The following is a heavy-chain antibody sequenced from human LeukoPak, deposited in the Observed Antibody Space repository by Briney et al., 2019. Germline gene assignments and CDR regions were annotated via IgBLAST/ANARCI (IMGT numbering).Heavy chain of an antibody. CDR1: GGSISSGGYS. D-gene: IGHD3-22*01. Sequence: TLSLTCAVSGGSISSGGYSWSWIRQPPGKGLEWIGYIYHSGSTYYNPSLKSRVTISVDRSKNQFSLKLSSVTAADTAVYYCARTSHSSGYYDYWGQGTLVTVSS. J-gene: IGHJ4*02. CDR3: ARTSHSSGYYDY. CDR2: IYHSGST. V-gene: IGHV4-30-2*01.